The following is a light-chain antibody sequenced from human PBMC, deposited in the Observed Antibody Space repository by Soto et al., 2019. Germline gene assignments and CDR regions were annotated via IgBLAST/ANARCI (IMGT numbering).Light chain of an antibody. CDR1: QSISSY. J-gene: IGKJ1*01. V-gene: IGKV1-39*01. Sequence: DIQMTQSPSSLSATVGDRVTITYRASQSISSYLNWYQQKPGKAPKLLIYAASSLQSGVPSRFSGSGSGTDFTLTISSLQPEDFATYYCPQSSSTFWTFGQGTKVDI. CDR3: PQSSSTFWT. CDR2: AAS.